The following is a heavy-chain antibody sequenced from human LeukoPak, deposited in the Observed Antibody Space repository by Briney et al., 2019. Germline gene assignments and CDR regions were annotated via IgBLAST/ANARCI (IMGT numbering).Heavy chain of an antibody. Sequence: GGSLRLSCAASGFTFSSYAMSWVRQAPGKGLEWVSAISGSGGSTYCADSVKGRFTISRDNSKNTLYLQMNSLRAEDTAVYYCAKRYCSSTSCYTDHAPHHDAFDIWGQGTMVTVSS. J-gene: IGHJ3*02. CDR3: AKRYCSSTSCYTDHAPHHDAFDI. CDR1: GFTFSSYA. D-gene: IGHD2-2*02. CDR2: ISGSGGST. V-gene: IGHV3-23*01.